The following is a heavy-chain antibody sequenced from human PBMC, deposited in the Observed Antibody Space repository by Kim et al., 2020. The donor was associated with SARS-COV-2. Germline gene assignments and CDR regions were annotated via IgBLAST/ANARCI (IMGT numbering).Heavy chain of an antibody. CDR1: GFTFSSYG. V-gene: IGHV3-21*04. Sequence: GGSLRLSCAASGFTFSSYGMNWVRQAPGKGLEWVSSISSSGNSNYSADSVKGRFTITRDNAKTSLSLQMNILSAENTALYYCASNRYRGSLFDY. J-gene: IGHJ4*01. D-gene: IGHD3-10*01. CDR3: ASNRYRGSLFDY. CDR2: ISSSGNSN.